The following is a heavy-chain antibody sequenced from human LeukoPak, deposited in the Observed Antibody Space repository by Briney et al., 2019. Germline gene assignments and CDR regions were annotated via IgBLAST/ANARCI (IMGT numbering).Heavy chain of an antibody. D-gene: IGHD3-16*01. J-gene: IGHJ6*03. CDR1: GYTFTNFG. V-gene: IGHV1-18*01. CDR2: ISAYNGNT. Sequence: ASVKVSCKASGYTFTNFGISWVRQAPGQGLEWMGWISAYNGNTNFAQKFQGRVTMTTDASTSTAYMELRSLRSDDTAVYYCARRGDNYYYMDVWGKGTTVTVSS. CDR3: ARRGDNYYYMDV.